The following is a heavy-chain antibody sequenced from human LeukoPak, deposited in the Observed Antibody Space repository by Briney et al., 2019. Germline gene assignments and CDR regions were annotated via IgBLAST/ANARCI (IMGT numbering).Heavy chain of an antibody. CDR2: IRSKANSYAT. Sequence: GGSLRLSCAASGFTFSGSAMHWVRQASGKGLEWVGRIRSKANSYATAYAASVKGRFTISRDDSKNTAYLQMSSLKTEDTAVYYCTRRPDYDFWSGYYDYWGQGTLVTVSS. V-gene: IGHV3-73*01. J-gene: IGHJ4*02. CDR1: GFTFSGSA. CDR3: TRRPDYDFWSGYYDY. D-gene: IGHD3-3*01.